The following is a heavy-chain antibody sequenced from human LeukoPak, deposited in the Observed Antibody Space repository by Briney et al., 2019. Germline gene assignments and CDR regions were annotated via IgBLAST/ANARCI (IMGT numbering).Heavy chain of an antibody. V-gene: IGHV4-39*02. CDR3: ASLRVPGDFDY. CDR1: GGSISSRTYY. D-gene: IGHD1-14*01. CDR2: IYYSGST. Sequence: SETLSLTCTVSGGSISSRTYYWGWIRQPPGKGLEWIGNIYYSGSTYYNPSLKSRITMSVDTSKNHFSLKLSSVTAADTAIYYCASLRVPGDFDYWGQGTLVTVSS. J-gene: IGHJ4*02.